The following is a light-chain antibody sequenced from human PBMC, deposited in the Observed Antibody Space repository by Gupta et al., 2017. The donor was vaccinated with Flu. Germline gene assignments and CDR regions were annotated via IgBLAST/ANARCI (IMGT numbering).Light chain of an antibody. J-gene: IGKJ1*01. CDR2: GTS. CDR1: QRVRSNY. V-gene: IGKV3-20*01. CDR3: YQECSSPRT. Sequence: EILLTPSPGALSLSPGDRATLSFRASQRVRSNYVAWYHHIPGQAPRLLTYGTSNSATSVPPTISGSRSSSAITLIIIGREPDDYAAYYFYQECSSPRTFGQGTKVEVK.